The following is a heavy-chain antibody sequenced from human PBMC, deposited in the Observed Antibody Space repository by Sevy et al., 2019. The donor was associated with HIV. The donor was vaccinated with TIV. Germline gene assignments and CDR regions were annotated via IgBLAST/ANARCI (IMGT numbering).Heavy chain of an antibody. Sequence: GGSLRLSCAASGFTFSNAWMSWVRQAPGKGLEWVGRIKSITDGGTTDYAAPVKGRFTISRDDSKTTLYLQMNSLKTEDPAVYYCTTTRDYGDYAGGMDVWGQGTTVTVSS. CDR3: TTTRDYGDYAGGMDV. CDR2: IKSITDGGTT. V-gene: IGHV3-15*01. CDR1: GFTFSNAW. J-gene: IGHJ6*02. D-gene: IGHD4-17*01.